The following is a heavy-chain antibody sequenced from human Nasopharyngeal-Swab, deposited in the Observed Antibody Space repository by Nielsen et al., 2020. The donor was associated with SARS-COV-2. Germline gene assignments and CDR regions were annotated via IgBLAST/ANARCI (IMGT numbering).Heavy chain of an antibody. CDR1: RFTFSDYY. CDR3: ARTYYYGSGSYYSPPYYYYGMDV. V-gene: IGHV3-53*01. D-gene: IGHD3-10*01. Sequence: GGSLRLSCAASRFTFSDYYMSWIRQAPGKGLEWVSVIYSGGSTYYADSVKGRFTISRDNSKNTLYLQMNSLRAEDTAVYYCARTYYYGSGSYYSPPYYYYGMDVWGQGTTVTVSS. CDR2: IYSGGST. J-gene: IGHJ6*02.